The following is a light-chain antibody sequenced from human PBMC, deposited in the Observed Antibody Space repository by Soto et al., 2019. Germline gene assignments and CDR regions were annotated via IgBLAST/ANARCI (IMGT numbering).Light chain of an antibody. CDR3: QHYSRYQAT. J-gene: IGKJ1*01. CDR1: QTISTW. CDR2: KAS. V-gene: IGKV1-5*03. Sequence: DIQMTQSPSTLSASVGDRVTITCRASQTISTWLAWYQQKPGKAPNLLIYKASSLESGVPSRFSCSESGTEFTITISSLQPDDFATYSCQHYSRYQATFGQGTKVDIK.